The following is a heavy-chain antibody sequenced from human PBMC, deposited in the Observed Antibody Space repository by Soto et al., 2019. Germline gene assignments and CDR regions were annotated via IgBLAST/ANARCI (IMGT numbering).Heavy chain of an antibody. V-gene: IGHV4-31*01. D-gene: IGHD2-21*01. CDR1: GASISSGGYY. Sequence: QVQLQESGPGLVKPSQTLSLTCSVSGASISSGGYYWNWIRQHPGKGLEWIGYIYYSGTTYYNPSRKSLVTISVDTSKNQFSLKLSSVTAADTAVYYCAASCVGCGGFNYYGMDVWGQGTTVTVSS. J-gene: IGHJ6*02. CDR2: IYYSGTT. CDR3: AASCVGCGGFNYYGMDV.